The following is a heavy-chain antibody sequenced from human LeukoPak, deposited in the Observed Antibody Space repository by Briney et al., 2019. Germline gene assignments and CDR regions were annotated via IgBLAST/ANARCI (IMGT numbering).Heavy chain of an antibody. V-gene: IGHV3-20*04. J-gene: IGHJ6*03. CDR3: ARDSYGYSYGYEADYYYYMHV. CDR1: GFTFDDYG. CDR2: INWNGGST. D-gene: IGHD5-18*01. Sequence: RPGGSLRLTCAASGFTFDDYGMSWVRQAPGKGLEWVSGINWNGGSTGYADSVKGRFTISRDNAKNSLYLQMNSLRAEDTALYSGARDSYGYSYGYEADYYYYMHVWGKGTPVTVSS.